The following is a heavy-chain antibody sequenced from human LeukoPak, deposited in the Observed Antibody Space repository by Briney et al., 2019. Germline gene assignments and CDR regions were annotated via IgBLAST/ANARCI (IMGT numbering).Heavy chain of an antibody. CDR1: GYTFTSYG. CDR3: AREGEEFYYDSSGYPDWYFDL. V-gene: IGHV1-18*01. D-gene: IGHD3-22*01. J-gene: IGHJ2*01. CDR2: ISAYNGNT. Sequence: ASVKVSCKASGYTFTSYGISWVRQAPGQGLEWMGWISAYNGNTNYAQKLQGRVTMTTDTSTSTAYMELRSLRSDDTAVYYCAREGEEFYYDSSGYPDWYFDLWGRGTLVTVSS.